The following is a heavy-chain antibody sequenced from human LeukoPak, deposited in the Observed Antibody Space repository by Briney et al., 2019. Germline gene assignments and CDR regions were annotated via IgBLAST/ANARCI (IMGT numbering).Heavy chain of an antibody. D-gene: IGHD4-23*01. CDR2: IASDGSST. CDR1: GFTFSSYW. CDR3: ARGRPHGNDY. V-gene: IGHV3-74*01. J-gene: IGHJ4*02. Sequence: GGSLRLSCAASGFTFSSYWMNWVRQAPGKGLVWVSRIASDGSSTTYADSVKGRFSISRDNAKNTLHLEMNSLRVEDTAVYYCARGRPHGNDYWGQGTLVTVSS.